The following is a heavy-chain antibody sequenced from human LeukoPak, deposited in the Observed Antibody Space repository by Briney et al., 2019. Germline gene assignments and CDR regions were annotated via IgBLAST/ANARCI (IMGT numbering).Heavy chain of an antibody. J-gene: IGHJ3*02. CDR1: AFGFSTYA. CDR2: ISGNGTRT. D-gene: IGHD3-10*01. Sequence: PGGSLRLSCAASAFGFSTYAMTWVRQAPGKGLEWVSYISGNGTRTNYADSVKGRFSIFRDNSKTTLYLQMNSLRADDSAVYYCELGGIWGQGTLVTVSS. V-gene: IGHV3-23*01. CDR3: ELGGI.